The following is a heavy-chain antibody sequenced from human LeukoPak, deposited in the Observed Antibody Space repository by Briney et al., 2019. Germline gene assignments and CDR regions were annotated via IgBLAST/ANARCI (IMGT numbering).Heavy chain of an antibody. D-gene: IGHD6-19*01. CDR3: ARDMRGWYGYYFDY. CDR2: INWNGGST. V-gene: IGHV3-20*04. Sequence: PGGSLRLSCAASGFTFDDYGMSWVRQAPGKGLEWVSGINWNGGSTGYADSVKGRLTISRDNAKNSLYLQMNSLRAEDTALYYCARDMRGWYGYYFDYWGQGTLVTVSS. J-gene: IGHJ4*02. CDR1: GFTFDDYG.